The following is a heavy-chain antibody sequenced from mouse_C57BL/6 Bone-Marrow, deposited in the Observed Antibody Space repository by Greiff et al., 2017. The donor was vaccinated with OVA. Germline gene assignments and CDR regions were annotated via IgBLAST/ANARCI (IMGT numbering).Heavy chain of an antibody. D-gene: IGHD1-1*01. J-gene: IGHJ3*01. V-gene: IGHV1-81*01. Sequence: VQRVESGAELARPGASVKLSCKASGYTFTSYGISWVKQRTGQGLEWIGEIYPRSGNTYYNEKFKGKATLTADKSSSTAYMELRSLTSEDSAVYFCAISSYDTFAYWGQGTLVTVSA. CDR3: AISSYDTFAY. CDR2: IYPRSGNT. CDR1: GYTFTSYG.